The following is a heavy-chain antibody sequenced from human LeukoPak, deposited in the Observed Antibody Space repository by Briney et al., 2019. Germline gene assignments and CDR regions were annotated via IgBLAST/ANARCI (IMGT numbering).Heavy chain of an antibody. J-gene: IGHJ4*02. V-gene: IGHV1-18*01. D-gene: IGHD6-19*01. CDR2: ISAYNGNT. Sequence: ASVKVSCKASGYTLTSYGISWVRQAPGQGLEWMGWISAYNGNTNYAQKLQGRVTMTTDTSTSTAYMELRSLRSDDTAVYYCAPLFVEQWLVPTGYWGQGTLVTVSS. CDR3: APLFVEQWLVPTGY. CDR1: GYTLTSYG.